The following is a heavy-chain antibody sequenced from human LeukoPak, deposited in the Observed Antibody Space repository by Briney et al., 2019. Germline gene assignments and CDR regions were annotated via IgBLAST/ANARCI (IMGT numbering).Heavy chain of an antibody. CDR3: ASSKWSAGGNYYYYMDV. J-gene: IGHJ6*03. D-gene: IGHD6-13*01. CDR1: GYTLTSYG. CDR2: ISAYNGNT. V-gene: IGHV1-18*01. Sequence: ASVKVSCKASGYTLTSYGISWVRQAPGQGLEWMGWISAYNGNTNYAQKFQGRVIMTIDTSTSTAYMELRSLRSDDTAVYYCASSKWSAGGNYYYYMDVWGKGTTVTVSS.